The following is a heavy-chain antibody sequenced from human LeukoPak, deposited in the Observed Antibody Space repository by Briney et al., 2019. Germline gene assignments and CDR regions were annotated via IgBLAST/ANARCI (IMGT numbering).Heavy chain of an antibody. CDR3: TRDQEAFDY. V-gene: IGHV1-69*05. J-gene: IGHJ4*02. CDR1: GGTFISYA. Sequence: SVKVSCKASGGTFISYAISWVRQAPGQGLEWMGGIIPIFGTANYAQKFQGRVTVTRDTSTSTVHMELSGLRSEDTAVYYCTRDQEAFDYWGQGTLVTVSS. CDR2: IIPIFGTA.